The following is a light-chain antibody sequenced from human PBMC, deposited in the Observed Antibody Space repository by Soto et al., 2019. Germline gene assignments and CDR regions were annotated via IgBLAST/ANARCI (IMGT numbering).Light chain of an antibody. Sequence: QSVLTQPRSVSGSPGQSVTISCNGTSSDVGYYNYVSWYQQHPGTAPKLMIYDVSMRPSGVPDRFSGSKSGNTASLTISGLQAEDEADYYCCSYAGSYTFYVFGTGTKVTVL. CDR3: CSYAGSYTFYV. V-gene: IGLV2-11*01. CDR1: SSDVGYYNY. J-gene: IGLJ1*01. CDR2: DVS.